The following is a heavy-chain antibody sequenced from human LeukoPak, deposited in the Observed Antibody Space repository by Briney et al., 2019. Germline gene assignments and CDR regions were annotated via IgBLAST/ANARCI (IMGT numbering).Heavy chain of an antibody. CDR3: ASDAPGIAAAGLHDAFDI. D-gene: IGHD6-13*01. CDR2: IYPGDSDT. Sequence: GESLKISCKGSGYSFTSYWIGWVRQMPGKGLEWMGIIYPGDSDTRYSPSFQGQVTISADKSISTAYLQWSSLKASDTAMYYCASDAPGIAAAGLHDAFDIWGQGTMVTVSS. V-gene: IGHV5-51*01. CDR1: GYSFTSYW. J-gene: IGHJ3*02.